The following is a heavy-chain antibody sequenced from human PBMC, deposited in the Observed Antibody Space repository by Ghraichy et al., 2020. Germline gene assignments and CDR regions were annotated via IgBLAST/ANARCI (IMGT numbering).Heavy chain of an antibody. CDR3: ARLDTASSSSFHFDY. CDR1: GYSFTSYW. V-gene: IGHV5-10-1*01. CDR2: IDPSDSYT. Sequence: KVSCKGSGYSFTSYWISWVRQMPGKGLEWMGRIDPSDSYTNYSPSFQGHVTISADKSISTAYLQWSSLKASDTAMYYCARLDTASSSSFHFDYWGQGTLVTVSS. J-gene: IGHJ4*02. D-gene: IGHD6-6*01.